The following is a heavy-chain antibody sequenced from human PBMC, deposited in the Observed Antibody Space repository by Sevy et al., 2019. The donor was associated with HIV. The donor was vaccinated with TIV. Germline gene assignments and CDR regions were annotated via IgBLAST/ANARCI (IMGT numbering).Heavy chain of an antibody. CDR1: GFTFSSYA. J-gene: IGHJ4*02. CDR3: ARDYRYDSSGYFSFDY. V-gene: IGHV3-30*04. Sequence: GGYLSLSCAASGFTFSSYAMHWVRQAPGKGLEWVAVISYDGSNKYYADSVKGRFTISRDNSKNTLYLQMNSLRAEDTAVYYCARDYRYDSSGYFSFDYWGQGTLVTVSS. D-gene: IGHD3-22*01. CDR2: ISYDGSNK.